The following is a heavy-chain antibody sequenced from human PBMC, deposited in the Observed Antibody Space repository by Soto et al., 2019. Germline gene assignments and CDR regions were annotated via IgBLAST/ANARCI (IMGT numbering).Heavy chain of an antibody. V-gene: IGHV1-69*13. CDR1: GGTFSSYA. D-gene: IGHD1-7*01. J-gene: IGHJ4*02. CDR2: IIPIFGTA. Sequence: SVKVSCKASGGTFSSYAISWVRQAPGQGLEWMGGIIPIFGTANYAQKFQGRVTIPGDESTSTAYMELSSLRSEDRAVYYCGRPDPYNWNYYFDYWGKETLFTVSS. CDR3: GRPDPYNWNYYFDY.